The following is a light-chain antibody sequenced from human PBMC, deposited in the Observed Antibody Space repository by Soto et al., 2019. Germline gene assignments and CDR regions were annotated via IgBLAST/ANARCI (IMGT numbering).Light chain of an antibody. CDR1: RSNIGAGYD. J-gene: IGLJ1*01. CDR2: DNS. CDR3: QSYDSSLSGSKV. Sequence: QSVLTQPPSVSXAPGHRVTISCTGSRSNIGAGYDVHWYQQLPGTAPKLLIYDNSNRPSGVPDRFSGSKSGTSASLAITGLQAEDEADYYCQSYDSSLSGSKVFGTGTKVTVL. V-gene: IGLV1-40*01.